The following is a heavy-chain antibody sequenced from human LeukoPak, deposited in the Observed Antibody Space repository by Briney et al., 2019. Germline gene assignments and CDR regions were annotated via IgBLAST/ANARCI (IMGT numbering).Heavy chain of an antibody. J-gene: IGHJ5*02. Sequence: GASVKVSCKASGYTFTSYDINWMRQATGQGLEWMGWMNPNSGNTGYAQKFQGRVTMTRNTSISTAYMELSSLRSEDTAVYYCARSYYDFWSGYHRNWFDPWGQGTLVTVSS. CDR3: ARSYYDFWSGYHRNWFDP. CDR1: GYTFTSYD. D-gene: IGHD3-3*01. CDR2: MNPNSGNT. V-gene: IGHV1-8*01.